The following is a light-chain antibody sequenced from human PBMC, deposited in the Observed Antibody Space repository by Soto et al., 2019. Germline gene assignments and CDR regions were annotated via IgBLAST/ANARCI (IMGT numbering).Light chain of an antibody. CDR1: DSNIWNPY. Sequence: QSVLAQPPSVSAAPAQNVTISCSRGDSNIWNPYVSWYQQVPGTGPKLLIYYNDKRPSGISDRFSGSKSATSAALLITGLQTGDEAHYYCGTWDNTLSAFLCGTGTKVTGL. V-gene: IGLV1-51*01. J-gene: IGLJ1*01. CDR3: GTWDNTLSAFL. CDR2: YND.